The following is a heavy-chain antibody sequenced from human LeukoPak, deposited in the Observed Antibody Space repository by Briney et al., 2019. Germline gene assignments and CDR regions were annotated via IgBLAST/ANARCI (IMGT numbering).Heavy chain of an antibody. V-gene: IGHV4-34*01. CDR3: ARNPITMVRGVIYFDY. CDR1: GGSFSGYY. J-gene: IGHJ4*02. Sequence: SVTLSLTCAVYGGSFSGYYWSWIRQPPGKGLEWIGEINHSGSTNYNPSLKSRVTISVDTSKNQFSLKLSSVTAADTAMYYCARNPITMVRGVIYFDYWGQGTLVTVSS. CDR2: INHSGST. D-gene: IGHD3-10*01.